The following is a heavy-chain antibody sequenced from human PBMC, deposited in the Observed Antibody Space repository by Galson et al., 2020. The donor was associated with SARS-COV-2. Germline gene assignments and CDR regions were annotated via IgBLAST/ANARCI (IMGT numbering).Heavy chain of an antibody. CDR1: GGSISSSSYY. D-gene: IGHD2-15*01. CDR2: IYYSGST. V-gene: IGHV4-39*07. J-gene: IGHJ5*02. CDR3: ARGYCSGGSCYHGFDP. Sequence: ETLSLTCTVSGGSISSSSYYWGWIRQPPGKGLEWIGSIYYSGSTYYNPSLKSRVTISVDTSKNQFSLKLSSVTAADTAVYYCARGYCSGGSCYHGFDPWGQGTLVTVSS.